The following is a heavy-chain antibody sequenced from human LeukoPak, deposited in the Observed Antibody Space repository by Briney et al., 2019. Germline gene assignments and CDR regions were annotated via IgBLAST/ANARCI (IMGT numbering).Heavy chain of an antibody. CDR1: GGSISSY. V-gene: IGHV4-4*07. CDR2: IYASGST. D-gene: IGHD6-6*01. Sequence: SETLSLTXTVSGGSISSYWSWIRQPAGKGLEWIGRIYASGSTYYNPSLKSRVTMSVDTSKNQFSLRLTTVTAADTAVYCCARDSNLEYSSSRGLGRWGQGTLVTVSS. CDR3: ARDSNLEYSSSRGLGR. J-gene: IGHJ4*02.